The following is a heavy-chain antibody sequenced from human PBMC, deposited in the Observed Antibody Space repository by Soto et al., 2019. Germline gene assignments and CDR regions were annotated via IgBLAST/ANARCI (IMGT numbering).Heavy chain of an antibody. D-gene: IGHD2-15*01. V-gene: IGHV4-30-4*01. CDR2: TYYSGST. J-gene: IGHJ5*02. CDR3: ARAVDIVVVVAAPGNNWFDP. CDR1: GGSISSGDYY. Sequence: SETLSLTCTVSGGSISSGDYYWSWIRQPPGKGLEWIGYTYYSGSTYYNPSLKSRVTISVDTSKNQFSLKLSSVTAADTAVYYCARAVDIVVVVAAPGNNWFDPWGQGTLVTVSS.